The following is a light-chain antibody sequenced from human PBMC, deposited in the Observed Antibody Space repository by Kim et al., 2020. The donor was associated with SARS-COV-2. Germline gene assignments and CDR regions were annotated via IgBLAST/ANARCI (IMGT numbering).Light chain of an antibody. J-gene: IGKJ4*01. CDR3: QQYYKWPLT. CDR2: GAS. Sequence: SVSPGERATLSCRASQTVSSNLAWYQQKPGQAPRLLIFGASTRATGIPASFSGSGSGTEFTLTISSLQSEDFAVYYCQQYYKWPLTFGGGTKVEI. V-gene: IGKV3-15*01. CDR1: QTVSSN.